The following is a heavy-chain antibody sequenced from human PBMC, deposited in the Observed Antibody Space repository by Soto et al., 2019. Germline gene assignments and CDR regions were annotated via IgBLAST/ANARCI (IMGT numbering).Heavy chain of an antibody. CDR3: ARDGSDCSGGSCYSKFDY. J-gene: IGHJ4*02. CDR1: GCSISSGGYY. D-gene: IGHD2-15*01. V-gene: IGHV4-31*03. Sequence: PSETLSLTCTVSGCSISSGGYYWSWIRQHPGKGLEWIGYIYYSGSTYYNPSLKSRVTISVDTSKNQFSLKLSSVTAADTAVYYCARDGSDCSGGSCYSKFDYWGQGTLVTVSS. CDR2: IYYSGST.